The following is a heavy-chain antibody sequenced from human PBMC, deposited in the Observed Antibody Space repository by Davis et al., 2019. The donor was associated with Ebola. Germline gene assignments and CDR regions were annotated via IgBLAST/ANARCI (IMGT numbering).Heavy chain of an antibody. J-gene: IGHJ4*02. CDR1: GFSFSSFA. V-gene: IGHV3-23*01. D-gene: IGHD5-24*01. Sequence: GESLKISCAASGFSFSSFAMSWVRQAPGKGLEWVSAISGSGGSTYYADSVRGRFTISRDNSKNTLYLQMNSLRAEDTAVYYCARAQEMATNVPGYWGQGTVVIVSS. CDR2: ISGSGGST. CDR3: ARAQEMATNVPGY.